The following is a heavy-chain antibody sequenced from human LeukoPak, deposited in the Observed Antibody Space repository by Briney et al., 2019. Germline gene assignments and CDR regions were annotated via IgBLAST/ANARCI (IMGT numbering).Heavy chain of an antibody. CDR3: ARDVGGDYRFDY. V-gene: IGHV3-21*01. J-gene: IGHJ4*02. Sequence: GGSLRLSCAASEFTFSSYSMNWVRQAPGKGLEWVSSISSGSGYISYADSVKGRFTISRANAKNSLYLQMHSLRAEDTAVYYCARDVGGDYRFDYWGQGTMVTVSS. CDR2: ISSGSGYI. D-gene: IGHD4-17*01. CDR1: EFTFSSYS.